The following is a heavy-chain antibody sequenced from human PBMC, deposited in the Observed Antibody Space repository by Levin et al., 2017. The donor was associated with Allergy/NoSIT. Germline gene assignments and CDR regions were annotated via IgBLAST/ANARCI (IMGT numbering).Heavy chain of an antibody. CDR2: ISSSGSTI. D-gene: IGHD6-19*01. CDR1: GFTFSDYY. V-gene: IGHV3-11*01. J-gene: IGHJ4*02. CDR3: ARVGSGWYEGTVDY. Sequence: GESLKISCVASGFTFSDYYMSWIRQAPGKGLEWVSYISSSGSTIYYADSVKGRFTISRDNAKNSLYLQMNSLRAEDTAVYYCARVGSGWYEGTVDYWGQGTLVTVSS.